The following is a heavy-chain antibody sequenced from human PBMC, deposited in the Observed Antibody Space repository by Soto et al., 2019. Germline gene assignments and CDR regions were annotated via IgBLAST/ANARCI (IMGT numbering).Heavy chain of an antibody. CDR3: AKDQSHRHWSFDL. J-gene: IGHJ2*01. CDR2: ISGSGGST. CDR1: GFTFSSYA. Sequence: EVQLLESGGGLVQPGGSLRLSCAASGFTFSSYAMSWVRQAPGKGLEWVSAISGSGGSTYYADSVKGRFTISRDNXKNTRYLQMHSLRAEDTALYYCAKDQSHRHWSFDLWGRGTLVTVSS. V-gene: IGHV3-23*01.